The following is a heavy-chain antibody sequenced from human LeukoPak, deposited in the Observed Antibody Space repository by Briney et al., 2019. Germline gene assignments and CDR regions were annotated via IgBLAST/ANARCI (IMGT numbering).Heavy chain of an antibody. CDR3: ARAIAAAGQNGMDV. CDR2: INPNSGGT. V-gene: IGHV1-2*04. Sequence: AASVKVSCKASGYTFTGYYMHWVRQAPGQGLEWMGWINPNSGGTNYAQKFQGWVTMTRDTSISTAYMELSRLRSDDTAVYYCARAIAAAGQNGMDVWGQGTTVTVSS. J-gene: IGHJ6*02. CDR1: GYTFTGYY. D-gene: IGHD6-13*01.